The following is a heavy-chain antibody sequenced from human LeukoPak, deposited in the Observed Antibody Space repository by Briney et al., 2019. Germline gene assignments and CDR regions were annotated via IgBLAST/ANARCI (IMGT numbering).Heavy chain of an antibody. Sequence: GGSLTLFCAACGFTYKSYGMHWVRRATGKGVEGGTFIRCDGSNKYYADSVKGRFTISRDNSKNTLYLQMNSLRAEDTAVYYCAKDIVVVPAAIPDAFDIWGQGTMVTVSS. J-gene: IGHJ3*02. CDR3: AKDIVVVPAAIPDAFDI. V-gene: IGHV3-30*02. D-gene: IGHD2-2*01. CDR2: IRCDGSNK. CDR1: GFTYKSYG.